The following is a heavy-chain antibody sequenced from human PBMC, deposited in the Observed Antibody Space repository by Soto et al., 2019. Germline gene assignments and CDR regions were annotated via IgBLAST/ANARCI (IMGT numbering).Heavy chain of an antibody. Sequence: ASVKVSCKTSGFTFSSSAVHWVRQARGHRLQWIGWIDVGSANANYAQMLQERVTISRDMSTSTAYMELSSLRPEDTAVYYCTRGAERTVPPTVQRHLDWVCGHWGQGTPVTVSS. CDR2: IDVGSANA. J-gene: IGHJ4*02. V-gene: IGHV1-58*01. D-gene: IGHD3-9*01. CDR1: GFTFSSSA. CDR3: TRGAERTVPPTVQRHLDWVCGH.